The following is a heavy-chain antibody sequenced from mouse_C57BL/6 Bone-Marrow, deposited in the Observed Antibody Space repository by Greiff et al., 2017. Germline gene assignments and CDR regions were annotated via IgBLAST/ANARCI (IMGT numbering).Heavy chain of an antibody. J-gene: IGHJ2*01. Sequence: VQLQQPGAELVMPGASVKLSCKASVYTFTSYWMHWVKQRPGQGLEWIGEIDPSDSYTNYNQKFKGKSTLTVDKSSSTAYMQLSSLTSEDSAVYYCARTPGLRLDYWGQGTTLTVSS. CDR3: ARTPGLRLDY. CDR1: VYTFTSYW. V-gene: IGHV1-69*01. CDR2: IDPSDSYT. D-gene: IGHD2-4*01.